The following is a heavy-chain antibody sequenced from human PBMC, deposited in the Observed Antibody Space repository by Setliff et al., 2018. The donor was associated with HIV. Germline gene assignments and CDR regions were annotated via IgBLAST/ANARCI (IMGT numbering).Heavy chain of an antibody. CDR3: ASKGRDLYTLEVPG. V-gene: IGHV3-15*01. Sequence: PGGSLRLSCVASGFAVSDAWMSWVRQAPGKGLERVAHIKSKTDGGTINYAAAVEGRFTISRDDSKNTLYLQMNSLKTEDTAVYYCASKGRDLYTLEVPGWGQGTLVTVSS. D-gene: IGHD2-15*01. CDR1: GFAVSDAW. J-gene: IGHJ4*02. CDR2: IKSKTDGGTI.